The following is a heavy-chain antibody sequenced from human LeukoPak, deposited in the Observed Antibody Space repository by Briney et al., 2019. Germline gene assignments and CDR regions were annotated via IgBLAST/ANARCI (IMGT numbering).Heavy chain of an antibody. Sequence: SETLSLTCTVSGGSISSSNYYWSWIRQPPGKGLEWIGYIYYSGSTNYNPSLKSRVTISVDTSKNQFSLRLSSVTAADTAVYYCARSDGSGSTEWGQGTLVTVSS. J-gene: IGHJ4*02. CDR1: GGSISSSNYY. D-gene: IGHD3-10*01. CDR2: IYYSGST. CDR3: ARSDGSGSTE. V-gene: IGHV4-61*01.